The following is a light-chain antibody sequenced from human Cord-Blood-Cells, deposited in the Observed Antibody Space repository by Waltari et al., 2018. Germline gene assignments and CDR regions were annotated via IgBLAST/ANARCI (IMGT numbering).Light chain of an antibody. J-gene: IGKJ1*01. V-gene: IGKV3-11*01. Sequence: EIVLTQSPATLSLSPGERATRYCRASQIVSSYLAWYQQKPGQAPRHLIYDASNRATGIPARFSGSGSGTDFTLTISSLEPEDFAVYYCQQRSNWWTFGQGTKVEIK. CDR2: DAS. CDR1: QIVSSY. CDR3: QQRSNWWT.